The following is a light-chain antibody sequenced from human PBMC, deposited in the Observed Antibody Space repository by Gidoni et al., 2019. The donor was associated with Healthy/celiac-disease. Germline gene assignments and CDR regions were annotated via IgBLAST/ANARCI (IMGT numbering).Light chain of an antibody. CDR3: SSYTSSSTLEWV. J-gene: IGLJ3*02. CDR1: SSDVGGYNY. Sequence: QSALTQPASVSGSPGQSIPISCTGTSSDVGGYNYVSWDQQHPGKAPKLMIYDASNRPSGCSNRFSGSKSGNTASLTISGLQAEDEADYYCSSYTSSSTLEWVFGGGTKLTVL. V-gene: IGLV2-14*01. CDR2: DAS.